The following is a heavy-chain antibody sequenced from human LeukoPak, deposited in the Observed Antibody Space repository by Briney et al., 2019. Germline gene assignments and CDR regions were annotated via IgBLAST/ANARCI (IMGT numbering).Heavy chain of an antibody. CDR2: ISGSGGST. Sequence: GGSLRLSCAASGFTFSSYAMSWVRQAPGKGLEWVSAISGSGGSTYYADSVKGRFTISRDNSKNTLYLQMNSLRAEDTAVYYCAKDDIVVVPAAIGFDYWGQGTLVTVSS. V-gene: IGHV3-23*01. CDR1: GFTFSSYA. CDR3: AKDDIVVVPAAIGFDY. D-gene: IGHD2-2*02. J-gene: IGHJ4*02.